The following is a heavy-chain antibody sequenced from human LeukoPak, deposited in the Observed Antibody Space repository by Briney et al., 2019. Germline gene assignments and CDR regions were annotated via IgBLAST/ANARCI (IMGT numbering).Heavy chain of an antibody. CDR2: IWYDGSNK. CDR1: GFTFSSYW. V-gene: IGHV3-33*08. J-gene: IGHJ6*02. Sequence: GGSLRLSCAASGFTFSSYWMNWARQAPGKGLERVAVIWYDGSNKYYADSVKGRFTISRDNSKNTLYLQMNSLRAEDTAVYYCARVQSAYYYYYGMDVWGQGTTVTVSS. CDR3: ARVQSAYYYYYGMDV.